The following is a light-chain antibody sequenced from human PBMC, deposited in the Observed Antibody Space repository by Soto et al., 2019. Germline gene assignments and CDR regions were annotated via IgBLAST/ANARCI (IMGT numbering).Light chain of an antibody. Sequence: QSVLTQPRSVSGSPGQSVTMSCTGTSSDVGGYNYVSWYQQHPGKAPKLMIHDVTKRPSGVPDRFSGSKSGNRASLTISGLQAEDEADYYCCSYAGSYSFDVIFGGGTKLTVL. CDR2: DVT. J-gene: IGLJ2*01. V-gene: IGLV2-11*01. CDR1: SSDVGGYNY. CDR3: CSYAGSYSFDVI.